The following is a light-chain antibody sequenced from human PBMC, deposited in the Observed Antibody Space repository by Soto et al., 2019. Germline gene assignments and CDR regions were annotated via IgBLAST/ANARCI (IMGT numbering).Light chain of an antibody. CDR1: SSDVGGYNY. Sequence: ALTQPPSASGSPGQSVTISCTGTSSDVGGYNYVSWYQQHPGKAPKLMIYEVSKRPSGVPDRFSGSKSGNTASLTVSGLQAEDEADYYCSSYAGSNSVVFGGGTKLTVL. CDR3: SSYAGSNSVV. J-gene: IGLJ2*01. CDR2: EVS. V-gene: IGLV2-8*01.